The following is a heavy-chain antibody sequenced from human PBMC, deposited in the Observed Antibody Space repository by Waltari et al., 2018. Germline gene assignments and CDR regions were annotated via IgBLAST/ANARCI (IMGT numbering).Heavy chain of an antibody. CDR3: AKPFYNWDDPLHS. CDR2: IRVSDAT. Sequence: VQPLESGGCLIQPGGSLRLSCQASWCTSFTHTINWVRQAPGKGLEWVSSIRVSDATYYADSVKGRFTVSRDYSDNTIHLQMDSLRAEDTAVYFCAKPFYNWDDPLHSWGQGAPVIVSS. CDR1: WCTSFTHT. J-gene: IGHJ1*01. V-gene: IGHV3-23*01. D-gene: IGHD1-20*01.